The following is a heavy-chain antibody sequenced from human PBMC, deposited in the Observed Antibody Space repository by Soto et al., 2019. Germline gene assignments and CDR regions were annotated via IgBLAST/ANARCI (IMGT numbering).Heavy chain of an antibody. J-gene: IGHJ6*01. CDR1: GYSFMRYG. CDR2: ISTYNSNE. Sequence: AAVKVSCKASGYSFMRYGISWVRQAPGQGLEWMGWISTYNSNEKYAQKFQGRVTMTIDTSTNTAYMELRSLTPDDTAVYYCAREGYCSSESCALYSHDAFGMDFWGQ. D-gene: IGHD2-15*01. V-gene: IGHV1-18*01. CDR3: AREGYCSSESCALYSHDAFGMDF.